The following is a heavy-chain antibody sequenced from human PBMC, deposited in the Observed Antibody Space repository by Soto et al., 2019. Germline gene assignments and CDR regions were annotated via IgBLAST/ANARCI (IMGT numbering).Heavy chain of an antibody. D-gene: IGHD2-2*01. J-gene: IGHJ4*02. Sequence: GESLKISCKGSGYSFTSYWIGWVRQMPGKGLEWMGIIYPGDSDTRYSPSFQGQVTISADKSISTAYLQWSSLKASDTAMYYCARSAYCSSTSCYAVPDYWGQGTLVTVSS. CDR1: GYSFTSYW. CDR2: IYPGDSDT. CDR3: ARSAYCSSTSCYAVPDY. V-gene: IGHV5-51*01.